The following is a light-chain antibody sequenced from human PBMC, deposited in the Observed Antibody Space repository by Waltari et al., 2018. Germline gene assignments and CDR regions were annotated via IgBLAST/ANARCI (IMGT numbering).Light chain of an antibody. Sequence: SYELTQPPSVSVSPGQTAKITSSGDALPRPSAYWYQQKPGQAPLLVIYKDKGRPSGIPQRFSGSSSGTTVTLTISGVQAEDEADYYCQSTDSSGTSVFGGGTKLTVL. CDR1: ALPRPS. CDR3: QSTDSSGTSV. J-gene: IGLJ2*01. CDR2: KDK. V-gene: IGLV3-25*03.